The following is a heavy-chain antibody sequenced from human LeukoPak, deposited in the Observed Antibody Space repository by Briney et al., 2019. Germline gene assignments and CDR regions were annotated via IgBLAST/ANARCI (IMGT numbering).Heavy chain of an antibody. CDR1: GFSFSRYG. Sequence: GGSLRLSCAASGFSFSRYGLHWVRQAPGKGLEWMAFIRDNGSTRYYADSVKGRFTVSRDNSKNTLYLQMDSLRTEDTAVYFRAKVPHSWGLFDSWGQGTLVTVSS. D-gene: IGHD3-16*01. CDR3: AKVPHSWGLFDS. J-gene: IGHJ4*02. V-gene: IGHV3-30*02. CDR2: IRDNGSTR.